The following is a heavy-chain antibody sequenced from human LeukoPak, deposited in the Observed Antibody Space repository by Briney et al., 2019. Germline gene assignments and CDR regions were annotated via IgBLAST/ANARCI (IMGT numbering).Heavy chain of an antibody. V-gene: IGHV1-69*06. D-gene: IGHD1-26*01. Sequence: GSSVKVSCKASGGTFSSYAISWVRQAPGQGLEWMGGIIPIFGTANYAQKFQGRVTITADKSTSTAYMELSSLRSEDTAVYYCAREEVGATTVRSYYYYMDVWGKGTTVTVSS. CDR2: IIPIFGTA. CDR1: GGTFSSYA. CDR3: AREEVGATTVRSYYYYMDV. J-gene: IGHJ6*03.